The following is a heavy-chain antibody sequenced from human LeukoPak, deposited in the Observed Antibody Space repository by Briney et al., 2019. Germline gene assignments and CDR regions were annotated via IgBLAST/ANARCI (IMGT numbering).Heavy chain of an antibody. CDR3: ARENRGRYCGSTSCYRHYYYYYMDV. Sequence: SVKVSCKASGGTFSSYAISWVRQAPGQGLEWMGGIIPIFGTANYAQKFQGRVTITTDESTSTAYMELSSLRSEDTAVYYCARENRGRYCGSTSCYRHYYYYYMDVWGKGTTVTVSS. CDR1: GGTFSSYA. CDR2: IIPIFGTA. D-gene: IGHD2-2*02. V-gene: IGHV1-69*05. J-gene: IGHJ6*03.